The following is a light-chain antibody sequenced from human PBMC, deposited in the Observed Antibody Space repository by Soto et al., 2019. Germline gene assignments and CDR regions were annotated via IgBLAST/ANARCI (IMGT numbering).Light chain of an antibody. V-gene: IGLV6-57*04. CDR2: EDN. CDR3: QSYDSTSWM. CDR1: SGSIASNF. Sequence: NFMLTQPHSVSESPGKTVTISCTRSSGSIASNFVQWYQQRPGSAPTTVIYEDNQRPSGVPDRFSGSIDSSSNSASLTISGLKTEDEADYYCQSYDSTSWMFGGGTKVTVL. J-gene: IGLJ3*02.